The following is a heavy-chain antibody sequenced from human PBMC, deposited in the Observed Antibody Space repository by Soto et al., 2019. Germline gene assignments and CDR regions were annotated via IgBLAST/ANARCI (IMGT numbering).Heavy chain of an antibody. V-gene: IGHV3-72*01. CDR3: ARLSGSWQSWFDP. D-gene: IGHD6-13*01. Sequence: GGSLRLSCAASGFTFSDHYMDWVRQAPGKGLEWVGRIRNKANSYTTDHAASVKGRFTISREDSRNSVYLQMNTLKTDDTAVYYCARLSGSWQSWFDPWGQGTLVTVSS. J-gene: IGHJ5*02. CDR1: GFTFSDHY. CDR2: IRNKANSYTT.